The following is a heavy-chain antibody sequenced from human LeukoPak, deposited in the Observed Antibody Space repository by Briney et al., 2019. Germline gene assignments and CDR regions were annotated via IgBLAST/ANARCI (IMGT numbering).Heavy chain of an antibody. J-gene: IGHJ4*02. Sequence: PSETLSLTCTVSGGSISSSSYYWGWIRQPPGKGLERIGSIYYSGSTYYNPSLKSRVTISVDTSKNQFSLKLSSVTAADTAVYYCARHSSDSSGYYFASQILLIDYWGQGTLVTVSS. CDR3: ARHSSDSSGYYFASQILLIDY. V-gene: IGHV4-39*01. CDR2: IYYSGST. CDR1: GGSISSSSYY. D-gene: IGHD3-22*01.